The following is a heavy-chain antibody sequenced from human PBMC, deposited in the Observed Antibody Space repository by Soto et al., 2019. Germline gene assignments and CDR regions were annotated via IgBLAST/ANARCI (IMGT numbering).Heavy chain of an antibody. V-gene: IGHV1-69*13. CDR2: IIPIFGTA. Sequence: SVKVSCKASGGTFSSYAISWVRQAPGQGLEWMGGIIPIFGTANYAQKFQGRVTITADESTSTAYMELSSLRSEDTAVYYCAVSYNWNYVGLDYWGQGTLVTVSS. J-gene: IGHJ4*02. D-gene: IGHD1-7*01. CDR3: AVSYNWNYVGLDY. CDR1: GGTFSSYA.